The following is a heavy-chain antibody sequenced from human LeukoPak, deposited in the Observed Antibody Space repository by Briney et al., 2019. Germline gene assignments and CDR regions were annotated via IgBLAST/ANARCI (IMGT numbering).Heavy chain of an antibody. Sequence: PGGSLRLSCAASGFTFGNSWMTWVRQAPGKGLEGVASIKQDGSETYYVDSVKGRFTISRDNAKNSLYLQMSSLRAEDSAMYYCATYRHLPYWGQGILVTVSS. J-gene: IGHJ4*02. CDR1: GFTFGNSW. V-gene: IGHV3-7*01. CDR3: ATYRHLPY. D-gene: IGHD2-2*02. CDR2: IKQDGSET.